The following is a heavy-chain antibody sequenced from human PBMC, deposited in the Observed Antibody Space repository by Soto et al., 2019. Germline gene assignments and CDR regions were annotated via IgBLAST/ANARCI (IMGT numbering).Heavy chain of an antibody. CDR1: EGTFSSYA. CDR2: IIPIFGTA. J-gene: IGHJ6*02. Sequence: QVQLVQSGAEVKKPGSSVKVSCKASEGTFSSYAISWVRQAPGQGLEWMGGIIPIFGTANYAQKFQGRVTITADESTSTAYMELSSLRSEDTAVYYWARDQPALLRGGMDVWGQGTTVTVSS. CDR3: ARDQPALLRGGMDV. V-gene: IGHV1-69*12. D-gene: IGHD1-26*01.